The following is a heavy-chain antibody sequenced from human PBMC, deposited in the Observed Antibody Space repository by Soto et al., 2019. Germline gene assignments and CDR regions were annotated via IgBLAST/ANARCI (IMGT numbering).Heavy chain of an antibody. CDR3: ARVGGVWGMIVEPFFQH. D-gene: IGHD3-22*01. Sequence: QVQLQESGPGLVKPSQTLSLTCTVSGGSISSGGYYWSWIRQHQGKGLEWIGYIYYSGSTYYNPSLESRVTISVDTSKNQFSLMLSSVTAADTAVYYCARVGGVWGMIVEPFFQHWGQGTLVTVSS. V-gene: IGHV4-31*03. J-gene: IGHJ1*01. CDR2: IYYSGST. CDR1: GGSISSGGYY.